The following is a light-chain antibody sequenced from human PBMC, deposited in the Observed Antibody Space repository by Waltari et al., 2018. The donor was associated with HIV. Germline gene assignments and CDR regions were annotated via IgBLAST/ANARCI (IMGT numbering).Light chain of an antibody. CDR2: KDS. V-gene: IGLV3-25*03. CDR3: QSADSSGSNFV. Sequence: SYELTQPPSVSVSSGQTARITCSGDPLAKQYYYWYQQKPGQAPVSVIYKDSERPSRIPERFSGSSSGTTVTLTISGVQAEDEADYYCQSADSSGSNFVFGTGTKVTVL. CDR1: PLAKQY. J-gene: IGLJ1*01.